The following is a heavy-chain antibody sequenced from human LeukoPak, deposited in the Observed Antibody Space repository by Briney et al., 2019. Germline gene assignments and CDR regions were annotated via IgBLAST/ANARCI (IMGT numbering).Heavy chain of an antibody. CDR1: GFTFNSYG. D-gene: IGHD5-12*01. J-gene: IGHJ4*02. CDR3: AKDTLYSGYDGGAIDY. Sequence: GGSLRLSCAASGFTFNSYGIHWVRQAPGKGLEWVAFIRYDGSSKYYVDSVKGRFTISRDNSKNTLYLQMNSLRAEDTAVYYCAKDTLYSGYDGGAIDYWGQGTLVTVSS. V-gene: IGHV3-30*02. CDR2: IRYDGSSK.